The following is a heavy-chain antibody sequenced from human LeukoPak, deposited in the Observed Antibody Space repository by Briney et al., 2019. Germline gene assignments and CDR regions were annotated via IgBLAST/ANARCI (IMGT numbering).Heavy chain of an antibody. CDR2: IYHSGST. J-gene: IGHJ4*02. V-gene: IGHV4-4*02. CDR1: GGSISSSNF. CDR3: ARSEPSFYFDS. Sequence: SGTLSLTCAVSGGSISSSNFWSWVRQPPGKELEWIGEIYHSGSTNYNPSLKSRVTISVDKSKNQSSLLLSSVTAADTAVYYCARSEPSFYFDSWGQGTLVTVSS.